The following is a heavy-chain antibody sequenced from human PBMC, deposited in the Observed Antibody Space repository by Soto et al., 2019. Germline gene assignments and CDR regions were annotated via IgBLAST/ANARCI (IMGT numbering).Heavy chain of an antibody. CDR1: GYSFTSYG. J-gene: IGHJ6*02. CDR3: ARHGEWELLLRYYGMDV. Sequence: GESLKLHYKGSGYSFTSYGIGWVRQMPGKGLEWMGIIYPGDSDTRYSPSFQGQVTISADKSISTAYLQWSSLKASDTAMYYCARHGEWELLLRYYGMDVWGQGTTVTVS. V-gene: IGHV5-51*01. CDR2: IYPGDSDT. D-gene: IGHD1-26*01.